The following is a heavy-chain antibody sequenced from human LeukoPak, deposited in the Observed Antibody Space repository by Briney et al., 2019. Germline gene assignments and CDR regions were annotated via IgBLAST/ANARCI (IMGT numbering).Heavy chain of an antibody. J-gene: IGHJ4*02. CDR2: INPKSGGT. V-gene: IGHV1-2*02. Sequence: ASVKVSCKTSGYTFTDYYMHWVRLAPGQGLEWVGWINPKSGGTWYAQKFQGRVTMTRDTSISTAYMELSRLTSDDTAVFYCARELVVVDATKSFDCWGQGTLVTVSS. CDR3: ARELVVVDATKSFDC. D-gene: IGHD2-15*01. CDR1: GYTFTDYY.